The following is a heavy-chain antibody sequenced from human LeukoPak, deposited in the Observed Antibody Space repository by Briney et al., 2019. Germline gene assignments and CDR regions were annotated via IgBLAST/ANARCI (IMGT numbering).Heavy chain of an antibody. CDR1: GFTFSSYA. Sequence: GGSLRLSCAASGFTFSSYAMNWVRQAPGKGLEWVAVISYDGSNKYYADSVKGRFTISRDNSKNTLYLQMNSLRAEDTAVYYCARDQNTMIVVVNGAEYFQHWGQGTLVTVSS. J-gene: IGHJ1*01. V-gene: IGHV3-30*04. CDR3: ARDQNTMIVVVNGAEYFQH. CDR2: ISYDGSNK. D-gene: IGHD3-22*01.